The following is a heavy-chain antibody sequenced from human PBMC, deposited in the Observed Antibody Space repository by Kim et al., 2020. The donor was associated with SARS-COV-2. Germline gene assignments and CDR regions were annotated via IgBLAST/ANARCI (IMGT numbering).Heavy chain of an antibody. CDR1: GGSFSGYY. J-gene: IGHJ5*02. CDR2: INHSGST. CDR3: ARGWHCSSTSFYSDWFDP. Sequence: SETLSLTCAVYGGSFSGYYWSWIRQPPGKGLEWIGEINHSGSTNYNPSLKSRVTISVDTSKNQFSLKLSSVTAADTAVYYCARGWHCSSTSFYSDWFDP. V-gene: IGHV4-34*01. D-gene: IGHD2-2*02.